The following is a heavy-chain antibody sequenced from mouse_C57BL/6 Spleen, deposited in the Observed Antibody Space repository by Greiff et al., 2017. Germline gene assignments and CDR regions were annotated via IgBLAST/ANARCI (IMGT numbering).Heavy chain of an antibody. CDR1: GYTFTDYY. D-gene: IGHD1-1*01. CDR2: IYPGSGNT. V-gene: IGHV1-76*01. J-gene: IGHJ4*01. Sequence: VQLQQSGAELVRPGASVKLSCKASGYTFTDYYINWVKQRPGQGLEWIARIYPGSGNTYYNEKFKGKATLTAEKSSSTAYMQLSSLTSEDSAVYFCARSYYGSSCMDYWGQGTSVTVSS. CDR3: ARSYYGSSCMDY.